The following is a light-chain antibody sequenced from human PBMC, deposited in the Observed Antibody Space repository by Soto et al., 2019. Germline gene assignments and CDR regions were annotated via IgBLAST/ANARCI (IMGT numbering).Light chain of an antibody. Sequence: EIVMTQSPATLSVSPGERATLSCRASQSASNNLAWYQQKPGQAPRLLIYVVSTRATGIPARFSGSGSGTEFTLTISSLQSEDFAVYYCQQYNKWPLTFGQGTKVEI. J-gene: IGKJ1*01. CDR1: QSASNN. V-gene: IGKV3-15*01. CDR2: VVS. CDR3: QQYNKWPLT.